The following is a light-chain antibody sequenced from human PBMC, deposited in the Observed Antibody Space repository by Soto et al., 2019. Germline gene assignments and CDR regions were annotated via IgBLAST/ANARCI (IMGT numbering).Light chain of an antibody. CDR1: QNISTN. V-gene: IGKV3-15*01. J-gene: IGKJ1*01. CDR3: HHFNTWPPKA. Sequence: DIVITQSPAAVSVSPEERATLPCRASQNISTNVAWYQQKPGQAPRLLLLSASSRLSDIPARFSGSGSGTEFTLTISGLQSEDVAVYYCHHFNTWPPKAFGQGTKVDIK. CDR2: SAS.